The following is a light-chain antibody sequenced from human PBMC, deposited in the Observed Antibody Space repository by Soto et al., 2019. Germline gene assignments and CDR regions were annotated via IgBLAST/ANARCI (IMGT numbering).Light chain of an antibody. CDR3: QQYNNWPPYT. V-gene: IGKV3-15*01. CDR2: DTS. Sequence: EIVMTQSPATLSVSPGERATLSCRASQSVSSNLAWYQQKPGQAPRLLIYDTSTRAAGIPARFSGSGSGTEFTLTSNSLQSEDFAIYYCQQYNNWPPYTFGQGTKLEIK. J-gene: IGKJ2*01. CDR1: QSVSSN.